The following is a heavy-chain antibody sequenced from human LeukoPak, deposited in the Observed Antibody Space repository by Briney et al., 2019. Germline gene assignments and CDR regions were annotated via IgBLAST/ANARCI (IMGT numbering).Heavy chain of an antibody. CDR2: IRYDGTNK. Sequence: GGSLRLSCAASGFTFSTYGMHWVRQAPGKGLEWVAFIRYDGTNKYYADSVKGRFTISRDNSKNTLYLQMNSLRAEDTAVYYCARGRGLYSYYFDYWGQGTLVTVSS. D-gene: IGHD2-8*01. CDR3: ARGRGLYSYYFDY. CDR1: GFTFSTYG. V-gene: IGHV3-30*02. J-gene: IGHJ4*02.